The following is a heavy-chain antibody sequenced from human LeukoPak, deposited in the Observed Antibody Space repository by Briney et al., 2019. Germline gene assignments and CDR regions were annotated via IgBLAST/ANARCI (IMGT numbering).Heavy chain of an antibody. Sequence: GGSLRLSCAASGFTFSSYSMNWVRQAPGKGLEWVSYISSSSSTIYYADSVKGRFTISRDNAKNSLYLQMNSLRAEDTAVYYCARTSSSWSKATLGYWGQGTLVTVSS. CDR3: ARTSSSWSKATLGY. CDR1: GFTFSSYS. V-gene: IGHV3-48*01. J-gene: IGHJ4*02. D-gene: IGHD6-13*01. CDR2: ISSSSSTI.